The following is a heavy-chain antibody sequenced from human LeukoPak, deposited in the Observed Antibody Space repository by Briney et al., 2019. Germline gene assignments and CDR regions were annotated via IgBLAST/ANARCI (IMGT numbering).Heavy chain of an antibody. CDR2: MYYSGST. CDR1: GGSISSYY. V-gene: IGHV4-59*08. Sequence: PSETLSLTSTVSGGSISSYYWRWIRQPPGKGLEWIGYMYYSGSTNYNPSLKSRVTISVDTSKNQFSLKLSSGTAADTAVYYCARQGGGFWYFDLWGRGTLVSVPS. D-gene: IGHD6-25*01. J-gene: IGHJ2*01. CDR3: ARQGGGFWYFDL.